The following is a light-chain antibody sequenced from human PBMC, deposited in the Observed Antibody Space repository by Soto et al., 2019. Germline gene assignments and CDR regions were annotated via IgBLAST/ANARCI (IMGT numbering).Light chain of an antibody. J-gene: IGLJ3*02. CDR2: SND. CDR1: IFNIASHP. CDR3: ATWDQSLNGVV. V-gene: IGLV1-44*01. Sequence: QAVVVQPPSASGTPGQKVTIFYSGTIFNIASHPVNWYQRLPGTAPKLLIHSNDQRPSGVPDRFSGSKSGTSASLALSGLQSDDEADYYCATWDQSLNGVVFGGGTKVTVL.